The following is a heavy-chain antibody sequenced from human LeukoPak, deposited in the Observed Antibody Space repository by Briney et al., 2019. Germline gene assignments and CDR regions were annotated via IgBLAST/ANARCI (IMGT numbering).Heavy chain of an antibody. Sequence: GGSLRLSCAASGFTFSDYYMSWIRQAPGKGLEWVSYISSSGSNIYYADSVKGRFTVSRDNAKNSLYLQMNSLRAEDTAVYYCARGDSSGWVFDYWGQGTLVTVSS. CDR3: ARGDSSGWVFDY. J-gene: IGHJ4*02. CDR1: GFTFSDYY. V-gene: IGHV3-11*01. D-gene: IGHD6-19*01. CDR2: ISSSGSNI.